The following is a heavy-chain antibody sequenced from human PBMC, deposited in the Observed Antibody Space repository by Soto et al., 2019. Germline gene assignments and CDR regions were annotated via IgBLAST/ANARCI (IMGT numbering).Heavy chain of an antibody. V-gene: IGHV1-8*01. CDR3: ARGRTYFGDY. Sequence: QVQLVQSGAEVKKPGASVKVSCKASGYTFTSYDINWVRQATGQGLEWMGWMHPNSGNTGYAQKFQARVTMTRNTSISTAYMELRRLRSAETAVYYFARGRTYFGDYWGQGTLVTFSS. CDR1: GYTFTSYD. CDR2: MHPNSGNT. D-gene: IGHD3-9*01. J-gene: IGHJ4*02.